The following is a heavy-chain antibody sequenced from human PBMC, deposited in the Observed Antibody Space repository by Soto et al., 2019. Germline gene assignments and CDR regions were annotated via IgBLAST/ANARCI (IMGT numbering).Heavy chain of an antibody. V-gene: IGHV1-18*04. CDR1: GYAFTSYG. CDR3: ARDQTTQGEGRPPGY. Sequence: QVQLVQSGPEVKKPGASVKVSCKASGYAFTSYGFSWVRQAPGQGLEWMGWISAYNGHTHYAQNLQGRVTMTTDTSTTPAYMELRSLRSDDTAVYYCARDQTTQGEGRPPGYWGQGTLVTVSA. D-gene: IGHD1-7*01. J-gene: IGHJ4*02. CDR2: ISAYNGHT.